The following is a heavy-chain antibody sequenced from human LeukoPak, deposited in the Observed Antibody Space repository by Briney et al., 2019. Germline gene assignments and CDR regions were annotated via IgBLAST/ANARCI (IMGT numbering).Heavy chain of an antibody. CDR2: IYHSGST. V-gene: IGHV4-38-2*02. CDR3: ARGQAVWGSWVRASYYYYYYYMDV. Sequence: SETLSLTCTVSGDSISSGYYWGWIRQPPGKGLEWIGSIYHSGSTYYNPSLKSRVTISVDTSKNQFSLKLSSVTAADTAVYYCARGQAVWGSWVRASYYYYYYYMDVWGKGTTVTVSS. CDR1: GDSISSGYY. J-gene: IGHJ6*03. D-gene: IGHD3-16*01.